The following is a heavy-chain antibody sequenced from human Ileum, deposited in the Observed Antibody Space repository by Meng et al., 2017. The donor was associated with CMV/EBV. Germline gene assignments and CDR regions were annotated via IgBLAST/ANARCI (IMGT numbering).Heavy chain of an antibody. D-gene: IGHD5-24*01. J-gene: IGHJ4*02. V-gene: IGHV3-30*03. CDR2: ISHDETYK. CDR3: ARDQFYYFDY. Sequence: LSCITSGFSFSSHGMHCVRQAPGKGLEWVAFISHDETYKHYSDSVRGRFTLSRDNSRNTLYLQMNSVKVADTAVYYCARDQFYYFDYWGQGTLVTVSS. CDR1: GFSFSSHG.